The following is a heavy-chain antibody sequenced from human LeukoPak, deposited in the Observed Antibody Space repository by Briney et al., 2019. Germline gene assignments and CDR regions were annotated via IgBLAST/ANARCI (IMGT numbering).Heavy chain of an antibody. Sequence: GESLKISCKASGYSFTDYWIGWVRQMPGKGLEWMGIIYPGDSDTRYSPSFQGQVTMSADKSISTAYLQWSSLKASDTAMYYCATGPYSGSYFLDYWGQGTLVTVPS. CDR1: GYSFTDYW. J-gene: IGHJ4*02. CDR2: IYPGDSDT. D-gene: IGHD1-26*01. V-gene: IGHV5-51*01. CDR3: ATGPYSGSYFLDY.